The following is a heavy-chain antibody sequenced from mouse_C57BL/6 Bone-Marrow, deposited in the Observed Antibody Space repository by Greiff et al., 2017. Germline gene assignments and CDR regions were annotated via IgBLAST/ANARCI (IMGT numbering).Heavy chain of an antibody. D-gene: IGHD1-1*01. V-gene: IGHV1-61*01. CDR1: GYTFTSYW. Sequence: QVQLQQPGAELVRPGSSVKLSCKASGYTFTSYWMDWVKQRPGQGLEWIGNIYPSDSETHYNQKFKDKATLTVDKSSSTAYMQLSSLTSEDSAVYYCARSFLRYQYYAMDYWGQGTSVTVSS. J-gene: IGHJ4*01. CDR2: IYPSDSET. CDR3: ARSFLRYQYYAMDY.